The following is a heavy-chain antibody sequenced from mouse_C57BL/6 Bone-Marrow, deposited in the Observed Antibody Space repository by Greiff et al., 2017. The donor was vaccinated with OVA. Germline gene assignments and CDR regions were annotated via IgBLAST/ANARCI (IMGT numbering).Heavy chain of an antibody. V-gene: IGHV5-6*02. CDR2: ISSGGSYT. D-gene: IGHD2-3*01. CDR1: GFTFSSYG. J-gene: IGHJ3*01. CDR3: ARRDGYYWFAY. Sequence: DVKLVESGGDLVKPGGSLKLSCAASGFTFSSYGMSWVRQTPDKRLEWVATISSGGSYTYYSDRVKGRFNISRDNAKNTLYLQMSSLKSEDTAMCYCARRDGYYWFAYWGQGTLVTVSA.